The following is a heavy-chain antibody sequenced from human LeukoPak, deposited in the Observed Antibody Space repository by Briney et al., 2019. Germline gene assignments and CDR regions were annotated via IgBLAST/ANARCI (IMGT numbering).Heavy chain of an antibody. CDR1: GYTFTSYD. CDR3: ARAPEYNNSPYYFDY. J-gene: IGHJ4*02. D-gene: IGHD6-6*01. CDR2: MNPNSGNT. V-gene: IGHV1-8*02. Sequence: ASVKVSCKASGYTFTSYDINWVRQATGQGLEWMGWMNPNSGNTGYAQKFQGRVTMTRDTSTSTVYMELSSLRSEDTAVYYCARAPEYNNSPYYFDYWGQGALVTVSS.